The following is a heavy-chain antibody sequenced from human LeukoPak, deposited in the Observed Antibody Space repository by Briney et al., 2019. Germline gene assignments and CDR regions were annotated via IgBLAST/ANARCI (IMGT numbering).Heavy chain of an antibody. CDR1: GYTFISYD. D-gene: IGHD3-3*01. V-gene: IGHV1-8*03. J-gene: IGHJ4*02. CDR2: MSTNSGNT. CDR3: AGGSWASGYFVDY. Sequence: SVKVSCKASGYTFISYDINWVRQATGQGLEWMGWMSTNSGNTGYAQKFQGRITITRDTSISTAYMELSSLRSEDTAVYYCAGGSWASGYFVDYWGQGTLVTVSS.